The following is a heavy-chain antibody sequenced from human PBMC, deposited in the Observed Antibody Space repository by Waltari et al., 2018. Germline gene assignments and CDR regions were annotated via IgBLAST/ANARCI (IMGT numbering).Heavy chain of an antibody. CDR3: ARLGGRYCSSTSCYGY. V-gene: IGHV4-39*01. J-gene: IGHJ4*02. CDR2: IYYSGST. D-gene: IGHD2-2*01. Sequence: QLQLQESGPGLVKPSETLSLTCTVSGGSISSSSYYWGWIRQPPGKGLEWIGSIYYSGSTYYNPSLQSRVTISGDTSKNQCSLKLSSVTAADTAVYYCARLGGRYCSSTSCYGYWGQGTLVTVSS. CDR1: GGSISSSSYY.